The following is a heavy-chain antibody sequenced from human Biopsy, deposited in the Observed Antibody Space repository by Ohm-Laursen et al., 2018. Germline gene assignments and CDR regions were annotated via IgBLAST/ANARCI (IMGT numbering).Heavy chain of an antibody. D-gene: IGHD1-26*01. J-gene: IGHJ3*02. CDR3: AGIVLGPTNDAFDI. V-gene: IGHV4-4*07. CDR1: GDSIRNYY. Sequence: GTLSLTCTVSGDSIRNYYWSWIRQAAGKGLEWIGRIYPGGGTIYNPSLKSRVTMSVDTSKNHFSLNLNSVTAADTAAYYCAGIVLGPTNDAFDIWGQGTMVTVSS. CDR2: IYPGGGT.